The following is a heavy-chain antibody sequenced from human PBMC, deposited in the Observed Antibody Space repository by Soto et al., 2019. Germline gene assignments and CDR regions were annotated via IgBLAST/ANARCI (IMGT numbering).Heavy chain of an antibody. CDR2: IKQDGSEK. Sequence: GGSLRLSCAASGFTFSSYWMSWVRQAPGKGLEWVANIKQDGSEKYYVDSVRGRFTISRDNAKNSLYLQMNSLRAEDTAVYYCARVLSGHYKYYFDYWGQGTLVTVSS. J-gene: IGHJ4*02. V-gene: IGHV3-7*05. D-gene: IGHD1-1*01. CDR3: ARVLSGHYKYYFDY. CDR1: GFTFSSYW.